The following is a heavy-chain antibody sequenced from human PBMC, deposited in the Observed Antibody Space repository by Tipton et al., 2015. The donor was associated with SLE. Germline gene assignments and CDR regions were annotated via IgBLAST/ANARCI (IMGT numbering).Heavy chain of an antibody. J-gene: IGHJ4*02. D-gene: IGHD3-3*01. V-gene: IGHV4-39*07. CDR3: ARVGDFWSGYSYYFDY. CDR2: IYYSGST. Sequence: TLSLTCTVSGGYISSSSYYWGWIRQPPGKGLEWIGSIYYSGSTYYNPSLKSRVTISVDTSKNQFSLKLSSVTAADTAVYYCARVGDFWSGYSYYFDYWGQGTLVTVSS. CDR1: GGYISSSSYY.